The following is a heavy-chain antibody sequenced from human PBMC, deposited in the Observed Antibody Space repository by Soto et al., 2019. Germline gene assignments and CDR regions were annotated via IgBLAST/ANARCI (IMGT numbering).Heavy chain of an antibody. V-gene: IGHV3-23*01. D-gene: IGHD3-10*01. CDR2: ISGSGGST. Sequence: GGSLRLSCAASGFTFSSYAMSWVRQAPGKGLEWVSAISGSGGSTYYADSVKGRFTISRDNSKNTLYLQMNSLRAEDTAVYYCAKDISPLLWFGDRGFYFDYWGQGTLVTVSS. J-gene: IGHJ4*02. CDR3: AKDISPLLWFGDRGFYFDY. CDR1: GFTFSSYA.